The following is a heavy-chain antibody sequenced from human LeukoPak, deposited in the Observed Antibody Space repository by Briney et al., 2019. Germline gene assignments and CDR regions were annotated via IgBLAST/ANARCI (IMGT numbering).Heavy chain of an antibody. D-gene: IGHD1-14*01. CDR3: ARDPGKGYFDY. V-gene: IGHV1-46*01. Sequence: GASVKVSCKASGYTFTSYYMHWVRQAPGRGLEWMGIINPSGGSTSYAQKFQGRVTMTRDMSTSTVYMELSSLRSDDTAVYYCARDPGKGYFDYWGQGTLVTVSS. CDR1: GYTFTSYY. J-gene: IGHJ4*02. CDR2: INPSGGST.